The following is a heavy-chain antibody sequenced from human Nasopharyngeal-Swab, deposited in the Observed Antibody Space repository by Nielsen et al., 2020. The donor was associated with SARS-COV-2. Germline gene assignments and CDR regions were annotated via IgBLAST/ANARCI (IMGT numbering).Heavy chain of an antibody. J-gene: IGHJ4*02. CDR3: AILRDFWSGPINVLIDY. V-gene: IGHV1-46*01. Sequence: ASVKVSCKASGYTFTSYYMHWVRQAPGQGLEWMGIINPSGGSTSYAQKFQGRVTMTRDTSTSTVYMELSSLRSEDTAVYYCAILRDFWSGPINVLIDYWGQGTLVTVSS. CDR1: GYTFTSYY. CDR2: INPSGGST. D-gene: IGHD3-3*01.